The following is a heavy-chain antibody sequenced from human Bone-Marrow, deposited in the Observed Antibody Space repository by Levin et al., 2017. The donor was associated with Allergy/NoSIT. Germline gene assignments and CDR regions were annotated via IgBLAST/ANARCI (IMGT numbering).Heavy chain of an antibody. CDR1: GYTFTSYD. Sequence: ASVKVSCKASGYTFTSYDINWVRQATGQGLEWMGWMNPNSGNTGYAQKFQGRVTMTRNTSISTAYMELSSLRSEDTAVYYCARWFGELLSVRPLARYYGMDVWGQGTTVTVSS. CDR2: MNPNSGNT. CDR3: ARWFGELLSVRPLARYYGMDV. D-gene: IGHD3-10*01. J-gene: IGHJ6*02. V-gene: IGHV1-8*01.